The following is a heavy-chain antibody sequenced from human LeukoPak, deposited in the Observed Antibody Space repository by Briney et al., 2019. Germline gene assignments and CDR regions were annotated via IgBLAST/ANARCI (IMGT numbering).Heavy chain of an antibody. D-gene: IGHD5-12*01. CDR2: INTYNGET. J-gene: IGHJ4*02. V-gene: IGHV1-18*01. CDR1: GYILTNYG. Sequence: ASVKVSCSSSGYILTNYGIYWVRQAPGQGLEWIGWINTYNGETDYAQNFQGSVTMTTDTSTSTAYMDLRSLTSDDTAVYYCARGRLGVSGYKDYLDYWGQGTLVTVSS. CDR3: ARGRLGVSGYKDYLDY.